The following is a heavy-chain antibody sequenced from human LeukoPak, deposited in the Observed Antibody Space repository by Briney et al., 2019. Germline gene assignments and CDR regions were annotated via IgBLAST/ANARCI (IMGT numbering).Heavy chain of an antibody. J-gene: IGHJ4*02. D-gene: IGHD6-13*01. CDR3: ARSSVVAAAGPYYFDY. V-gene: IGHV1-69*06. CDR2: IIPIFGTA. Sequence: ASVKVSCKASGGTFSSYAISWARQAPGQGLEWMGGIIPIFGTANYAQKFQGRVTITADKSTSTAYMELSSLRSEDTAVYYCARSSVVAAAGPYYFDYWGQGTLVTVSP. CDR1: GGTFSSYA.